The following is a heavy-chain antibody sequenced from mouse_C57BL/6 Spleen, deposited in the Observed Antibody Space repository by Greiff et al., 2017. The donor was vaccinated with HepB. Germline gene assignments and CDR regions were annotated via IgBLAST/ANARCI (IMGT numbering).Heavy chain of an antibody. J-gene: IGHJ3*01. V-gene: IGHV1-53*01. CDR1: GYTFTSYW. CDR2: INPSNGGT. Sequence: QVHVKQPGTELVKPGASVKLSCKASGYTFTSYWMHWVKQRPGQGLEWIGNINPSNGGTNYNEKFKSKATLTVDKSSSTAYMQLSSLTSEDSAVYYCARYYYYGSSWFAYWGQGTLVTVSA. D-gene: IGHD1-1*01. CDR3: ARYYYYGSSWFAY.